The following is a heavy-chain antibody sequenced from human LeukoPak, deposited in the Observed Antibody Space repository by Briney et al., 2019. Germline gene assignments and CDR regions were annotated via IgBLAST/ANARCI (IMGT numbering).Heavy chain of an antibody. CDR1: GFTFSSYA. CDR3: AKGPIAAAGINWFDP. V-gene: IGHV3-23*01. J-gene: IGHJ5*02. Sequence: GGSLRLSCAASGFTFSSYAMSWVRQAPGKGLEWVSAISGSGGSTYHADSAKGRFTISRDNSKNTLYLQMNSLRAEDTAVYYCAKGPIAAAGINWFDPWGQGTLVTVSS. CDR2: ISGSGGST. D-gene: IGHD6-13*01.